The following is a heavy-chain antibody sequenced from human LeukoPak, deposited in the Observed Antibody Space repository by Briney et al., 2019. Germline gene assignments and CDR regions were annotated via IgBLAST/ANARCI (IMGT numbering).Heavy chain of an antibody. J-gene: IGHJ3*02. CDR2: ISYDGSNK. D-gene: IGHD2-15*01. CDR3: ASVAATDAFDI. Sequence: GGSLRLSCAASGFTFSSYAMHWVRQAPGKGLEWVAVISYDGSNKYYADSVKGRFTISRDNSKKTLYLQMNSLRAEDTAVYYCASVAATDAFDIWGQGTMVTVSS. V-gene: IGHV3-30*04. CDR1: GFTFSSYA.